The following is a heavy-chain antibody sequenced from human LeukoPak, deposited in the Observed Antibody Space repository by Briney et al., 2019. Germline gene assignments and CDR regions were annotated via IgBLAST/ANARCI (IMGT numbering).Heavy chain of an antibody. CDR2: IYYSGST. V-gene: IGHV4-59*01. CDR3: ARVLRSYGYKDPYYFDY. CDR1: GGSISSYY. J-gene: IGHJ4*02. D-gene: IGHD5-18*01. Sequence: PSETLSLTCTVSGGSISSYYWSWIRQPPGQGLEWIGYIYYSGSTNYNPSLKSRVTISVDTSKNQFSLKLSSVTAADTAVYYCARVLRSYGYKDPYYFDYWGQGTLVTVSS.